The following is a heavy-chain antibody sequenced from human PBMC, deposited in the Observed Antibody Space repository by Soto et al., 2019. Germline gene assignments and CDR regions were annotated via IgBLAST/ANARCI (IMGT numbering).Heavy chain of an antibody. CDR1: GYTFTGYY. D-gene: IGHD6-19*01. Sequence: ASVELTCKDSGYTFTGYYMHWLRHAPEQGLEWMGRIITYSGNTNHAQSLQGRVTMTTDTSTSTAYMELGNLRSDDTAVYYCVRGLKSGAVAGPNDGFDIWGQGTMVTVSS. V-gene: IGHV1-18*04. J-gene: IGHJ3*02. CDR3: VRGLKSGAVAGPNDGFDI. CDR2: IITYSGNT.